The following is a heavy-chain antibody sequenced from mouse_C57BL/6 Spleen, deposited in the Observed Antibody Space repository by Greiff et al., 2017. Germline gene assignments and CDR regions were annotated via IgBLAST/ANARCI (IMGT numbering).Heavy chain of an antibody. D-gene: IGHD1-1*01. Sequence: QVHVKQPGTELVKPGASVKLSCKASGYTFTSYWMHWVKQRPGQGLEWIGNINPSNGGTNYNEKFKSKATLTVDKSSSTAYMQLSSLTSEDSAVYYCARGDYYRDYFDYWGQGTTLTVSS. CDR3: ARGDYYRDYFDY. CDR1: GYTFTSYW. V-gene: IGHV1-53*01. J-gene: IGHJ2*01. CDR2: INPSNGGT.